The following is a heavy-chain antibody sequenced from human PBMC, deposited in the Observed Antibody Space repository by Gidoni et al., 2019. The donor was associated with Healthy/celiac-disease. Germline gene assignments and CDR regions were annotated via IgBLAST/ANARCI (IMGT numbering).Heavy chain of an antibody. CDR1: GFTFSSYS. CDR3: ARDNVEMATPVDY. CDR2: ISSSSSYI. Sequence: EVQLVESGGGLVKPGGSLSLSCAASGFTFSSYSMNWVRQAPGKGLEWVSSISSSSSYIYYADSVKGRFTISRDNAKNSLYLQMNSLRAEDTAVYYCARDNVEMATPVDYWGQGTLVTVSS. J-gene: IGHJ4*02. V-gene: IGHV3-21*01. D-gene: IGHD5-12*01.